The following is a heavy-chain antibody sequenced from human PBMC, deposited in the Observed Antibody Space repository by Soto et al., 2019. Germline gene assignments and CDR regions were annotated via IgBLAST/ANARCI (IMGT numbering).Heavy chain of an antibody. J-gene: IGHJ4*02. D-gene: IGHD2-8*01. V-gene: IGHV1-3*01. CDR3: ARVRIADCSNGVCAWPFDY. CDR1: GYTFTSYA. Sequence: ASVKVSCKAPGYTFTSYAMHWVRQAPGQRLEWMGWINAGNGNTKYSQKFQGRVTITRDTSASTAYMELGSLRSEDTAVYYCARVRIADCSNGVCAWPFDYWGQGTQVTVSS. CDR2: INAGNGNT.